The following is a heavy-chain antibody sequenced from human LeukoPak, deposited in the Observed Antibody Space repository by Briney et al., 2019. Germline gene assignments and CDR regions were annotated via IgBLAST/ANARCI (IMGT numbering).Heavy chain of an antibody. V-gene: IGHV1-18*01. Sequence: ASVKVSCKASGYTFTSYVISWVRQPPGQGLDGMGLISAYNGNTNYAQKLQGRVTMTTDTSTSTAYMELRSLRSDDTAVYYCARVWDYGDTGGDWFDPWGQGTLVTVSS. D-gene: IGHD4-17*01. J-gene: IGHJ5*02. CDR3: ARVWDYGDTGGDWFDP. CDR1: GYTFTSYV. CDR2: ISAYNGNT.